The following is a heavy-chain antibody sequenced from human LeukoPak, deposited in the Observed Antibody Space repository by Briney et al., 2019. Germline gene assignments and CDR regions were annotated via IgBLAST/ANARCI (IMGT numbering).Heavy chain of an antibody. CDR3: ARSRPADY. V-gene: IGHV5-51*01. Sequence: GESLQISSKGSGYGFTSYWIGWVRQMPGKGLGWMGIIYPGDSDTRYSPSFQGQVTISADKSINTAYLQWSSLKASDTAMYYCARSRPADYWGQGTLVTVSS. J-gene: IGHJ4*02. D-gene: IGHD2-2*01. CDR1: GYGFTSYW. CDR2: IYPGDSDT.